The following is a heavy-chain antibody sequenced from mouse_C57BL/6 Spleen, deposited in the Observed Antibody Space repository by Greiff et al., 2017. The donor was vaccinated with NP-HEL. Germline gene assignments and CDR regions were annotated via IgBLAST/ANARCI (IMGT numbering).Heavy chain of an antibody. V-gene: IGHV1-59*01. Sequence: QVQLQQPGAELVRPGTSVKLSCKASGYTFTSYWMHWVKQRPGQGLEWIGVIDPSDSYTNYNQKFKGKATLTVDTSSSTAYMQLSSLTSEDSAVYYCARPVYYGSSYGYFDVWGTGTTVTVSS. J-gene: IGHJ1*03. D-gene: IGHD1-1*01. CDR2: IDPSDSYT. CDR3: ARPVYYGSSYGYFDV. CDR1: GYTFTSYW.